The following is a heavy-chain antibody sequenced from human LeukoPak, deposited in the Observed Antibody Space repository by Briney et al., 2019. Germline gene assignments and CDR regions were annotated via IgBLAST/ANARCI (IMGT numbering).Heavy chain of an antibody. CDR3: AKGGYDFWSGYPRFDP. V-gene: IGHV3-23*01. CDR2: ISGSGGST. D-gene: IGHD3-3*01. Sequence: GGPLRLSCAASGFTFSSYAMSWVRQAPGKGLEWVSAISGSGGSTYYADSVKGRFTISRDNSKNTLYLQMNSLRAEDTAVYYCAKGGYDFWSGYPRFDPWGQGTLVTVSS. J-gene: IGHJ5*02. CDR1: GFTFSSYA.